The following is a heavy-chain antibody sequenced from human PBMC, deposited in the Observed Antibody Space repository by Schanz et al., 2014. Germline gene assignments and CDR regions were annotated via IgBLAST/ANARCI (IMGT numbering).Heavy chain of an antibody. Sequence: QLMQSGSEVRKPGASVKVSCKASGYIFGSHGMTWVRQAPGQGPELMGWINAHTGNTQYAQKFQGIGNMTKDTVTTTVHLELTRLRTDDTAIYYCARVHIATYHYNSPGAFDIWGQGTRVTVSS. D-gene: IGHD3-10*01. V-gene: IGHV1-18*01. CDR1: GYIFGSHG. J-gene: IGHJ3*02. CDR2: INAHTGNT. CDR3: ARVHIATYHYNSPGAFDI.